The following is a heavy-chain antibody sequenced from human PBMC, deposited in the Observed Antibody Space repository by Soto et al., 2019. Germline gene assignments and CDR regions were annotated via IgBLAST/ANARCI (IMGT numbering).Heavy chain of an antibody. J-gene: IGHJ6*02. CDR3: ARAYCSSTSCYYYGMDV. Sequence: GASVKVSCKASGGTFSSYAISWVRQAPGQGLEWMGGIIPIFGTANYAQKFQGRVTITADESTSTAYMELSSLRSEDTAVYYCARAYCSSTSCYYYGMDVWGQGTTVTAP. CDR1: GGTFSSYA. CDR2: IIPIFGTA. V-gene: IGHV1-69*13. D-gene: IGHD2-2*01.